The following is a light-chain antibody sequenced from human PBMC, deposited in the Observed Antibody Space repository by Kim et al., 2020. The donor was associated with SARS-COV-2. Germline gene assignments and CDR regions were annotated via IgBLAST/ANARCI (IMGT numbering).Light chain of an antibody. Sequence: EIVMTQSPATLSVSPGERATLSCRASQSVRSNLAWYQQKPGQAPRLLIYGASTRATGIPARFSGSGSGTEFTIIISSLQSEDFAVYYCQQYNNWPFTFGPGTKVDIK. CDR2: GAS. CDR1: QSVRSN. CDR3: QQYNNWPFT. V-gene: IGKV3-15*01. J-gene: IGKJ3*01.